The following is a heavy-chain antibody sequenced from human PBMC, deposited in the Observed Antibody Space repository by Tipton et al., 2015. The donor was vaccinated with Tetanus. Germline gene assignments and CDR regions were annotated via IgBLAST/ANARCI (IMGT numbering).Heavy chain of an antibody. CDR2: IDPNSGDT. CDR1: GYTFTGYY. CDR3: ARDRGDYIYYGMDV. V-gene: IGHV1-2*02. J-gene: IGHJ6*02. D-gene: IGHD3-22*01. Sequence: QVQLEQSGAELKKPGASVKVSCTASGYTFTGYYMYWVRQAPGQGLEWVGWIDPNSGDTIYAQNFQGRVTMTRDTSISTGYMELSRLRSDDTAVYYCARDRGDYIYYGMDVWGQGTTVTVSS.